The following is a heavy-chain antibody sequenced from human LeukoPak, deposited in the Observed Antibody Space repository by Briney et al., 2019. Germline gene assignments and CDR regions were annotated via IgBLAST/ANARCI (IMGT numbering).Heavy chain of an antibody. V-gene: IGHV3-30-3*01. CDR1: GFTFSSYA. J-gene: IGHJ4*02. CDR2: ISYDGSNK. CDR3: ARVVKFWSPFDY. D-gene: IGHD2/OR15-2a*01. Sequence: GGSLRLSCAASGFTFSSYAMHWVRQAPGKGLEWVAVISYDGSNKYYADSVKGRFTISRDNSKNTLYLQMNSLRAEDTAVYYCARVVKFWSPFDYWGQGTLVTVSS.